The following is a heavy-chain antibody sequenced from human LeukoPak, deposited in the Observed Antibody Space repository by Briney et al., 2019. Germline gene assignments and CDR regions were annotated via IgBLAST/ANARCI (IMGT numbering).Heavy chain of an antibody. J-gene: IGHJ3*02. Sequence: PGGSPRLSCAASGFTFSSYSMNWVRQAPGKGLEWVSSISSSSSYIYYADSVKGRFTISRDNAKNSLYLQMNSLRAEDTAVYYCATMCLNCKTDAFDIWGQGTMVTVSS. V-gene: IGHV3-21*01. D-gene: IGHD3-10*02. CDR3: ATMCLNCKTDAFDI. CDR2: ISSSSSYI. CDR1: GFTFSSYS.